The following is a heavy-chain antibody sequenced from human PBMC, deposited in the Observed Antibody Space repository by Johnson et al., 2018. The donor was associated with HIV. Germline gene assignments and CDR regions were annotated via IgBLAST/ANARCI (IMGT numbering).Heavy chain of an antibody. CDR2: IWYDGTNK. Sequence: QMMLVESGGGVVQPGRSLRLSCAASGFTFSSYAMHWVRQAPGKGLEWVAVIWYDGTNKYYAESVKGRFTISRDNSKNTLYLQLNGLRAEDTALYYCAKAVAGGCDAFDIWGQGTMVTVSS. CDR3: AKAVAGGCDAFDI. J-gene: IGHJ3*02. CDR1: GFTFSSYA. V-gene: IGHV3-33*06. D-gene: IGHD6-13*01.